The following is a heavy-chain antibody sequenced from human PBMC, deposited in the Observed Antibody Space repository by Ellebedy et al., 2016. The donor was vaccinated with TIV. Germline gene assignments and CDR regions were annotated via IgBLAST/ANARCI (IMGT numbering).Heavy chain of an antibody. CDR3: AKNRIAVAGNFDY. D-gene: IGHD6-19*01. Sequence: PGGSLRLSCAASGFTFSNYGMHWVRQAPGKGLEWVAVIWLDGSKKYYADTVKGRFTISRDNSRTTVYLQMDSLRAEDTAVYYCAKNRIAVAGNFDYWGQGTLVTVSS. CDR2: IWLDGSKK. V-gene: IGHV3-30*02. CDR1: GFTFSNYG. J-gene: IGHJ4*02.